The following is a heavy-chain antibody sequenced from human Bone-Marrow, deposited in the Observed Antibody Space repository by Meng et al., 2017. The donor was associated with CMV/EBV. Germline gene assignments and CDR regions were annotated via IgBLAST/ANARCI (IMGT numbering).Heavy chain of an antibody. J-gene: IGHJ4*02. V-gene: IGHV3-30*02. CDR1: GFPFSTYG. D-gene: IGHD3-22*01. Sequence: GESLKISCAASGFPFSTYGMHWVRQAPGKGLEWLAFIRYDGSNNYYADSVKGRFTISRDNAKNSLYLQMNSLRAEDTAVYYCARVSYYYDSSGYYSEAVDYWGQGTLVTVSS. CDR2: IRYDGSNN. CDR3: ARVSYYYDSSGYYSEAVDY.